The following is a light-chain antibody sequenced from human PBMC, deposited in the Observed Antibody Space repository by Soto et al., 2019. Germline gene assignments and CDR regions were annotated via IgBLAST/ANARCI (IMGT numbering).Light chain of an antibody. J-gene: IGLJ1*01. V-gene: IGLV2-11*01. CDR1: SSDVGGYNY. CDR3: CSYAGSYTYV. Sequence: QSALTQPRSVSGSPGQSVTISCTGTSSDVGGYNYVSWYQQHPGKAPKLMIYDVSKRPSEVPDRFSGSKSGNTASLTISGLQAEDETDYYCCSYAGSYTYVFGTGTKVTVL. CDR2: DVS.